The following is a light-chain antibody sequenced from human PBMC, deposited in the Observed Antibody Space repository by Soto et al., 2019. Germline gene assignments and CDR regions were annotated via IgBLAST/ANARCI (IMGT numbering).Light chain of an antibody. V-gene: IGKV1-8*01. CDR3: QHYNSYSEA. Sequence: IRMTQSPSSFSASTGGRVTITCPASQGISSYLAWYQQKPGKAPKLLIYAASTLQSGVPSRFSGSGSGTEFTLTISSLQPDDFATYYCQHYNSYSEAFGQGTKVDIK. J-gene: IGKJ1*01. CDR1: QGISSY. CDR2: AAS.